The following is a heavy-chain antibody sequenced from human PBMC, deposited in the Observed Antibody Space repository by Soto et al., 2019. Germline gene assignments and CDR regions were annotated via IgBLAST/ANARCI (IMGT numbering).Heavy chain of an antibody. Sequence: SETLSLTCTVSGGSIRSGGYYWSWIRQHPGKGLECIGYIYFTGRAYYNPSLKSRVTMSVDTSKNQFSLNLSSVTVADTAVYYCARYCGGDCSYNWFDPWGQGTLVTVSS. CDR3: ARYCGGDCSYNWFDP. D-gene: IGHD2-21*02. V-gene: IGHV4-31*03. CDR2: IYFTGRA. CDR1: GGSIRSGGYY. J-gene: IGHJ5*02.